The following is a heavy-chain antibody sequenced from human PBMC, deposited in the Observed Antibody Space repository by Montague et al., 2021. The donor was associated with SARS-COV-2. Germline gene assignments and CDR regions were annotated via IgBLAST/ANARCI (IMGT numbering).Heavy chain of an antibody. Sequence: SLRLSCAASGFTFSSYAMHWVRQAPGKGLEWVAVISYDGSNKYYADSVKGRLTISRDNSKNTLYLQMNSLRAEDTAVYYCATDIVGASLFGSPGDYWGQGTLVTVSS. D-gene: IGHD1-26*01. V-gene: IGHV3-30-3*01. J-gene: IGHJ4*02. CDR1: GFTFSSYA. CDR2: ISYDGSNK. CDR3: ATDIVGASLFGSPGDY.